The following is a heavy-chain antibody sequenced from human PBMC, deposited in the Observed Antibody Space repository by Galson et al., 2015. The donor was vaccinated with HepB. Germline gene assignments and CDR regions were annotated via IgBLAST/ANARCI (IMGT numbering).Heavy chain of an antibody. J-gene: IGHJ4*02. D-gene: IGHD5-12*01. CDR3: AVVATISIDFDY. V-gene: IGHV3-30*03. Sequence: SLRLSCAASGFTFSSYGMHWVRQAPGKGLEWVAVISYDGSNKYYADSVKGRFTISRDNSKNTLYLQMNSLRAEDTAVYYCAVVATISIDFDYWGQGTLVTVSS. CDR2: ISYDGSNK. CDR1: GFTFSSYG.